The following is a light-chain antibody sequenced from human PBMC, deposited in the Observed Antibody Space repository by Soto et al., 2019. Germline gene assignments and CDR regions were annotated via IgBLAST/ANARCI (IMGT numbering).Light chain of an antibody. J-gene: IGKJ1*01. CDR3: QQYGSSLHGT. CDR2: GAS. V-gene: IGKV3-20*01. CDR1: QSVSSSY. Sequence: EIVLTQSPGTLSLSPGERATLSCRASQSVSSSYLAWYQQKPGQAPRLLIYGASSRATGIPDRFSGSGSGTDFTLTISTLEPEDFAVYYCQQYGSSLHGTFDQGTKVEIK.